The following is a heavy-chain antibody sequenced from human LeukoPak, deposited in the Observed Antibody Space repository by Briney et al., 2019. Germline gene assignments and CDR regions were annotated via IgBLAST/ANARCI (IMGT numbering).Heavy chain of an antibody. D-gene: IGHD2-2*01. CDR3: ARGTAICSSTSCYALDRLFYYYYYGMDV. J-gene: IGHJ6*02. CDR1: RFTFSNSA. Sequence: GGSLRLSCAASRFTFSNSAMNWVRQAPGKGLEWVSAISSGGGNTFYTESVKGRFTISRDNSKSTLYLQMNSLRAEDTAVYYCARGTAICSSTSCYALDRLFYYYYYGMDVWGQGTTVTVSS. V-gene: IGHV3-23*01. CDR2: ISSGGGNT.